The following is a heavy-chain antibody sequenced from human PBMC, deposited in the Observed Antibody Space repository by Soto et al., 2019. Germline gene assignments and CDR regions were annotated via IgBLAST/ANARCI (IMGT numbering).Heavy chain of an antibody. V-gene: IGHV1-69*08. D-gene: IGHD2-15*01. CDR1: GGTFSSYT. CDR2: IIPILGIA. J-gene: IGHJ5*02. CDR3: AREWWSTNWFDP. Sequence: QVQLVQSGAEVKKPGSSVKVSCKASGGTFSSYTISWVRQAPGQGLEWMGRIIPILGIANYAQKFQGRVTITADKSTSTAYMELSSLRSEDTAVYYCAREWWSTNWFDPCGQGTLVTVSS.